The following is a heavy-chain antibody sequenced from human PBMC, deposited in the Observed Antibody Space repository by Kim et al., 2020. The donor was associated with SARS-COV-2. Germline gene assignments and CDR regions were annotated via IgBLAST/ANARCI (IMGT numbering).Heavy chain of an antibody. Sequence: GGSLRLSCVASGFTFSNAWMSWVRQAPGKGLEWVGRIKSKTDGGTTDYAAPVKGRFSISRDDSKNTLYLQMNSLKTEDTGVYYCTTTKRVSSAYEGNWFDPWGQGTLVTVSS. CDR2: IKSKTDGGTT. J-gene: IGHJ5*01. CDR1: GFTFSNAW. D-gene: IGHD6-6*01. V-gene: IGHV3-15*01. CDR3: TTTKRVSSAYEGNWFDP.